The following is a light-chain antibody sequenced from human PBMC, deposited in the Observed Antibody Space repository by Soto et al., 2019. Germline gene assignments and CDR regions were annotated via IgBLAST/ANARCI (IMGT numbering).Light chain of an antibody. V-gene: IGLV2-14*01. CDR3: SSYTSSSTWV. Sequence: QSALTQPASVSGSPGQSITLSCTGSSSDVGDYNYVSWYQHHPGKAPKLLIYEVKNRPAGISARFSGSKSGNTASLTISGLRAEDEASYYCSSYTSSSTWVFGGGTQLTVL. J-gene: IGLJ7*01. CDR2: EVK. CDR1: SSDVGDYNY.